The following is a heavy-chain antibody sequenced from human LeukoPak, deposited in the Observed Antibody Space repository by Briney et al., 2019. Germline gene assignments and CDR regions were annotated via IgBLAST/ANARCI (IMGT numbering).Heavy chain of an antibody. J-gene: IGHJ5*02. V-gene: IGHV3-21*01. CDR1: GFTFSSYS. D-gene: IGHD3-10*01. CDR3: ARGVFNYGHTIDT. Sequence: PGGSLRLSWAASGFTFSSYSMNWVRQSPGKGLEWVSSISSSSTYIYYADSMKGRFSISRDNTRNSLYLQMNSLRAEDTAVYYCARGVFNYGHTIDTWGQGTLVTVSS. CDR2: ISSSSTYI.